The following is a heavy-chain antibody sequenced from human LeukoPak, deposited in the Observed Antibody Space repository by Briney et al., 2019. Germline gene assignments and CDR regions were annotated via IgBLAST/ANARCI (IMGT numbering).Heavy chain of an antibody. J-gene: IGHJ4*02. CDR1: GGSISSGSYY. CDR2: IYTSGST. Sequence: PSETLSLTCTVSGGSISSGSYYWSWIRQPAGKGLEWIGRIYTSGSTNYNPSLKSRVTISVDTSKNQFSLKLSSVTAADTAVYYCARRQRVQLERRLDYWGQGTLVTVSS. D-gene: IGHD1-1*01. CDR3: ARRQRVQLERRLDY. V-gene: IGHV4-61*02.